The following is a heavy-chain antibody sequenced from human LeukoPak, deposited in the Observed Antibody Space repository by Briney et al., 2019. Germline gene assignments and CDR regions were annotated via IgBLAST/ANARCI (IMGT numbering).Heavy chain of an antibody. D-gene: IGHD6-19*01. CDR3: ARVLPYSSGWGVDY. CDR2: IYYTGST. J-gene: IGHJ4*02. V-gene: IGHV4-59*01. Sequence: PSETLSLTCTVSGGSIRSYYWSWIRQPPGKGLEWIGYIYYTGSTNYNPSLKSRVTKSVDTSKNQFSLNLISVTAADTAVYYCARVLPYSSGWGVDYWGQGALVTVSS. CDR1: GGSIRSYY.